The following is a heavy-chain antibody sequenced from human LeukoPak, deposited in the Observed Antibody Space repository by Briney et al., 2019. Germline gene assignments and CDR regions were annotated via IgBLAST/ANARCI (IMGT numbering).Heavy chain of an antibody. V-gene: IGHV5-51*01. CDR1: GYSFTSYW. J-gene: IGHJ4*02. CDR3: ARLSRYSSSSAFDY. CDR2: IYPDDSDT. Sequence: GESLKISCKGSGYSFTSYWIGWVRQMPGKGREWMGIIYPDDSDTTYSPSFQGQVTISADKSISTAYLQWSSLKASDTAMYYCARLSRYSSSSAFDYWGQGTLVTVSS. D-gene: IGHD6-6*01.